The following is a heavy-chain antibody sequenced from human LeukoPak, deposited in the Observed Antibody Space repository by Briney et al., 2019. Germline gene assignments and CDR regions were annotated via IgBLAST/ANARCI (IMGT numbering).Heavy chain of an antibody. D-gene: IGHD3-22*01. Sequence: SETLSLTCSVSGGSISTYYWSWIRQPPGKGLEWIGSIYYSGSTYYNPSLKSRVTISVDTSKNQFSLKLSSVTAADTAVYYCARVSITMIVVRGAFDIWGQGTMVTVSS. CDR2: IYYSGST. J-gene: IGHJ3*02. CDR3: ARVSITMIVVRGAFDI. V-gene: IGHV4-39*07. CDR1: GGSISTYY.